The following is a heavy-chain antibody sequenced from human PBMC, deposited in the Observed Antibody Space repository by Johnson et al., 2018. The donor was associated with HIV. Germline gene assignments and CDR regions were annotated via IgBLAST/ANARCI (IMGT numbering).Heavy chain of an antibody. V-gene: IGHV3-53*01. CDR3: ASQIYDYDSGGYSGVFDI. Sequence: VQLVESGGGLIQPGGSLRLSCAASGFTVSTYYMTWVRQASGKGLELVSLLYSSGKTYYADSVKGRFTISRDSYKNRLYLQMNSLRAEDTAVYYCASQIYDYDSGGYSGVFDIWGQGTMVTVSS. J-gene: IGHJ3*02. CDR2: LYSSGKT. CDR1: GFTVSTYY. D-gene: IGHD3-22*01.